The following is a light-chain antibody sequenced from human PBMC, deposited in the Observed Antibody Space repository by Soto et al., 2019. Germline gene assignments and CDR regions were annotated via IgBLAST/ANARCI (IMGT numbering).Light chain of an antibody. CDR3: QQRYSTPAWT. CDR1: QTIRNY. Sequence: DIQMTQSPSSLSASVGDRVTITCRATQTIRNYLNWYQQQPGKAPTLLLYGAASLHSGVPSRFSGSGSGTDFALTINSLQPEDFATYYCQQRYSTPAWTFGQGTKVDIK. CDR2: GAA. V-gene: IGKV1-39*01. J-gene: IGKJ1*01.